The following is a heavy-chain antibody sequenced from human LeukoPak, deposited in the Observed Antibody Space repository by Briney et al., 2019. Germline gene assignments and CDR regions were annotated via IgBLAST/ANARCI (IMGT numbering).Heavy chain of an antibody. D-gene: IGHD3-22*01. Sequence: PGGSLRLSCTVSGFTVTSNSMSWVRQAPGKGLEWVSAISGSGGSTYYADSVKGRFTISRDNSKNTLYLQMNSLRAEDTAVYYCAKGWYYYDRWDAFDIWGQGTMVTVSS. V-gene: IGHV3-23*01. J-gene: IGHJ3*02. CDR3: AKGWYYYDRWDAFDI. CDR2: ISGSGGST. CDR1: GFTVTSNS.